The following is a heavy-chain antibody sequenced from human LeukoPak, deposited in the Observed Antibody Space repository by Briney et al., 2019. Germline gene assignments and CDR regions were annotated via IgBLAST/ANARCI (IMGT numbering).Heavy chain of an antibody. D-gene: IGHD4-17*01. Sequence: SETLSLTCTVSGGSISSYYWSWIRQPPGKGLEWIGYIYYSGSTNYNPSLKSRVTISVDTSKNQFSLKLSSVTAADTAVYYCATHVTTVTTGIFSFYYYYGMDVWGQGTTVTVSS. CDR1: GGSISSYY. CDR3: ATHVTTVTTGIFSFYYYYGMDV. J-gene: IGHJ6*02. V-gene: IGHV4-59*08. CDR2: IYYSGST.